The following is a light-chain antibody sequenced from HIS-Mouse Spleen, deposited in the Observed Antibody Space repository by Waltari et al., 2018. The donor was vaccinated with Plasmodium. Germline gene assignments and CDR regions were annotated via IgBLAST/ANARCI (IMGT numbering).Light chain of an antibody. J-gene: IGLJ3*02. CDR2: EDS. V-gene: IGLV3-10*01. CDR3: YSTDSSGNHRV. CDR1: ACPKNN. Sequence: SYDLTQPPSVSVSPGQQAGITSPADACPKNNLFLYQQNSGQAPVLVIYEDSKRPSGIPERFSGSSSGTMATLTISGAQVEDEADYYCYSTDSSGNHRVFGGGTKLTVL.